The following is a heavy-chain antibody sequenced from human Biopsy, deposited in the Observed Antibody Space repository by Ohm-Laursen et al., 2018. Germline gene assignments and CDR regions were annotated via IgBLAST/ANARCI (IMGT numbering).Heavy chain of an antibody. Sequence: SLRLSCAASGFSFSDYHMRWICQAPGRGLEWVSYISGGGTIYYADSVKGRFTISRDNAKNSLYLQMNSLRAEDTAVYYCTRLAYYYYYGMDVWGQGTTVTVSS. V-gene: IGHV3-69-1*02. J-gene: IGHJ6*02. D-gene: IGHD2-21*01. CDR2: ISGGGTI. CDR3: TRLAYYYYYGMDV. CDR1: GFSFSDYH.